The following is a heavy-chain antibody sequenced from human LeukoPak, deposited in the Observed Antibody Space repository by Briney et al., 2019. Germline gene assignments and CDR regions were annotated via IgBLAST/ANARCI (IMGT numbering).Heavy chain of an antibody. V-gene: IGHV1-2*02. CDR2: INPNSGGT. J-gene: IGHJ4*02. D-gene: IGHD2-15*01. CDR3: ASTLSPYCSGGSCFTLGPFDY. CDR1: GYTFTGYY. Sequence: ASVKVSCKASGYTFTGYYMHWVRQAPGQGLEWMGWINPNSGGTNYAQKFQGRVTMTRDTSISTAYMELSRLGSDDTAVYYCASTLSPYCSGGSCFTLGPFDYWGQGTLVTVSS.